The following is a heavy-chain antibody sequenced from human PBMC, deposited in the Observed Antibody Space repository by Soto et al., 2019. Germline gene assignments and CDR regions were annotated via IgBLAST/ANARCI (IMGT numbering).Heavy chain of an antibody. CDR1: GFTFSSYG. Sequence: PGGSLRLSCAASGFTFSSYGMHWVRQAPGKGLEWVAVISYDGSNKYYADSVKGRFTISRDNSKNTLYLQMNSLRAEDTAVYYCAKDARPGYSSSWYPNYFDYWGQGTLVTVSS. V-gene: IGHV3-30*18. D-gene: IGHD6-13*01. J-gene: IGHJ4*02. CDR2: ISYDGSNK. CDR3: AKDARPGYSSSWYPNYFDY.